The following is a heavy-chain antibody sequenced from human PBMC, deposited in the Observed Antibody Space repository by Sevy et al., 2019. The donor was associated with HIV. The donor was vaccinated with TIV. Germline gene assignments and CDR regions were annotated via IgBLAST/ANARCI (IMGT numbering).Heavy chain of an antibody. CDR3: ARERWYYDFWSGYYPYYFDY. CDR2: ISSSGSTI. CDR1: GFTFSDYY. Sequence: GGSLRLSCAASGFTFSDYYMSWIRQAPGKGLEWVSYISSSGSTIYYADSVKGRFTISRDNAKNSLYLQMNSLRAEDTAVYYCARERWYYDFWSGYYPYYFDYWGQGTLVTVSS. V-gene: IGHV3-11*01. D-gene: IGHD3-3*01. J-gene: IGHJ4*02.